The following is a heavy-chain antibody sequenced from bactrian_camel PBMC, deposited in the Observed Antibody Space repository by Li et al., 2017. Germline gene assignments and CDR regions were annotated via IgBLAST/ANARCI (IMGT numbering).Heavy chain of an antibody. V-gene: IGHV3-3*01. Sequence: HVQLVESGGGSVRAGGSLRLSCTASADTTSRHCVGWYRLPPGRAPAEREGIAAIRRSGGETWYAGSVKGRFAISQDSATNTMYLQMTSLKPEDTATYYCAKELGSTLAGSGRSPGTQVTVS. CDR2: IRRSGGET. CDR1: ADTTSRHC. D-gene: IGHD6*01. J-gene: IGHJ4*01.